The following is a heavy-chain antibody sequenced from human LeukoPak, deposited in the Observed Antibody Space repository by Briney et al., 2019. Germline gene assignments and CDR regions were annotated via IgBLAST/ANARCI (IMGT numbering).Heavy chain of an antibody. V-gene: IGHV4-59*12. CDR2: FYYSGST. D-gene: IGHD5-12*01. J-gene: IGHJ4*02. CDR3: ARDDGGYDGPVDY. CDR1: GGSISNYY. Sequence: KPSETLSLTCTVSGGSISNYYWSWIRQPPGKGLEWIGNFYYSGSTNYNPSLKSRVTTSVDTSKNQFSLKLSSVTAADTAVYYCARDDGGYDGPVDYWGQGTLVTVSS.